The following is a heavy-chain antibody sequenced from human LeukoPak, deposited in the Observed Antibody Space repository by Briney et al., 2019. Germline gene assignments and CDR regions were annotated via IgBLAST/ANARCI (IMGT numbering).Heavy chain of an antibody. Sequence: GESLKISCKGSGYSFTSYWIGWVRQMPGKGLEWMGIIYPGDSDARYSPSFQGQVTISADKSISTAYLQWSSLKASDTAMYYCVRGGSILWFGNHAFDIWGQGTMATVSS. V-gene: IGHV5-51*01. CDR2: IYPGDSDA. CDR1: GYSFTSYW. CDR3: VRGGSILWFGNHAFDI. J-gene: IGHJ3*02. D-gene: IGHD3-10*01.